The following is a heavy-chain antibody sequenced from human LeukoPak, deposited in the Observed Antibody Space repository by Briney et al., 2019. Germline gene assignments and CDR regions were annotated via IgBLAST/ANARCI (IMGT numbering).Heavy chain of an antibody. CDR3: ARLRSTSSYINWFDP. J-gene: IGHJ5*02. Sequence: PSETLSLTCSVSGDSINNNFWSWIRQSPGKGLQWIGDIHSTGGTYYNPSLHSRVTISRDTSNNHFSLTMTSVTAADTAVYYCARLRSTSSYINWFDPWGQGALVTVSS. D-gene: IGHD6-6*01. CDR1: GDSINNNF. CDR2: IHSTGGT. V-gene: IGHV4-4*09.